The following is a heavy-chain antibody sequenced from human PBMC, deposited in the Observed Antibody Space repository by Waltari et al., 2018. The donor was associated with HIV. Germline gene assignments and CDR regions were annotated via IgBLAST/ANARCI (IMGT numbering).Heavy chain of an antibody. Sequence: QPGKSLRLSCAASGFTFSNFGMHWVRQAPGKGLEWVALISNDGSKKYYADSVKGRFTISRANSKNTLYLQMNSLRPDDTAVYYCVRALGDYWGQGTLVTISS. D-gene: IGHD7-27*01. CDR2: ISNDGSKK. J-gene: IGHJ4*02. CDR1: GFTFSNFG. CDR3: VRALGDY. V-gene: IGHV3-30-3*01.